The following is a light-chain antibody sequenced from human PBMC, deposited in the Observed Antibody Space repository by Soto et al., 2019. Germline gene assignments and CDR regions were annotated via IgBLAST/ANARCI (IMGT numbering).Light chain of an antibody. Sequence: DIQMTQSPSSLSASVGDRVTITCRASQSISSYLNWYQQKPGKAPKLLINAASSLQSGVPSRFSGSGSGTDFTLTISSLLPEDFATYYCQQSYSTPPFTFGPGTKVDIK. CDR3: QQSYSTPPFT. CDR2: AAS. CDR1: QSISSY. V-gene: IGKV1-39*01. J-gene: IGKJ3*01.